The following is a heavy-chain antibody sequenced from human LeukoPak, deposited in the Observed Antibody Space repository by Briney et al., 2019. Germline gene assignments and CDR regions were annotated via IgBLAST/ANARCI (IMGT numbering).Heavy chain of an antibody. D-gene: IGHD6-13*01. CDR3: ARDRTAADSLGGFDP. J-gene: IGHJ5*02. Sequence: AGGSLRLSCAASGFTVSSNYMSWVRQAPGKGLEWVSVIYSGGSTYYADSVKGRFTISRDNSKNTLYLQMNSLRAEDTAVYYCARDRTAADSLGGFDPWGQGTLVTVSS. V-gene: IGHV3-66*01. CDR1: GFTVSSNY. CDR2: IYSGGST.